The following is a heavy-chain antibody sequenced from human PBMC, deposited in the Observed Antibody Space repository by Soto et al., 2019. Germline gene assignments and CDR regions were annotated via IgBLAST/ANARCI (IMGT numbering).Heavy chain of an antibody. D-gene: IGHD3-3*01. CDR3: ARPRVSFASFVYWSGAHRDLPHY. CDR1: GGSTSSSSYY. CDR2: IYYSGST. J-gene: IGHJ4*01. Sequence: PSQALSVTCTVSGGSTSSSSYYWGWIRQPPGKGLEWIGSIYYSGSTYYNPSLKSRVTISVDTSKNQFSLKLSSVTAADTAVYYWARPRVSFASFVYWSGAHRDLPHYSAQGTLDTVSS. V-gene: IGHV4-39*01.